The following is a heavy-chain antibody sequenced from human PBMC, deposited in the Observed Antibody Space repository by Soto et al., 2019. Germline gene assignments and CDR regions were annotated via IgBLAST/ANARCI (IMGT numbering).Heavy chain of an antibody. CDR3: AREGSSGWNGLNWFDP. CDR1: GFTFSSYS. V-gene: IGHV3-48*01. Sequence: EVQLVESGGGLVQPGGSLRLYCAASGFTFSSYSMNWVRQAPGKGLEWVSYISSSSSTIYYADSVKGRFTISRDNAKNSLYLQMNSLRAEDTAVYYCAREGSSGWNGLNWFDPWGQGTLVTVSS. D-gene: IGHD6-19*01. CDR2: ISSSSSTI. J-gene: IGHJ5*02.